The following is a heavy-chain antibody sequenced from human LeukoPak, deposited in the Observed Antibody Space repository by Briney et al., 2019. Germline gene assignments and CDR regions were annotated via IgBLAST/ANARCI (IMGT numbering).Heavy chain of an antibody. CDR1: GFTFSSYS. D-gene: IGHD3-22*01. J-gene: IGHJ4*02. V-gene: IGHV3-21*01. Sequence: GGSLRLSCAASGFTFSSYSMNWVRQAPGKGLEWVSSISSSSSYIYYADSVRGRFTISRDNAKNSLYLQMNSLRAEDTAVYYCARYYYDSSGYRNYYFDYWGQGTLVTVSS. CDR3: ARYYYDSSGYRNYYFDY. CDR2: ISSSSSYI.